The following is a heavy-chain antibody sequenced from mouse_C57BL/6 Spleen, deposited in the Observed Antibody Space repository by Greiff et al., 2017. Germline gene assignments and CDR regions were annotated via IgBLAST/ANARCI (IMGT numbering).Heavy chain of an antibody. J-gene: IGHJ4*01. V-gene: IGHV1-82*01. CDR1: GYAFSSSW. CDR3: ARGNQYYYAMDY. Sequence: QVQLQQSGPELVKPGASVKISCKASGYAFSSSWMNWVKQRPGKGLEWIGRIYPGDGDTNYNGKFKGKATLTADKSSSTAYMQLSSLTSEDSAVYFCARGNQYYYAMDYWGQGTSVTVSS. CDR2: IYPGDGDT.